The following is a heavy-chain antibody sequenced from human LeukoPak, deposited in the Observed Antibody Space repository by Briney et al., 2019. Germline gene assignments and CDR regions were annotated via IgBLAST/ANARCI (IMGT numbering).Heavy chain of an antibody. V-gene: IGHV4-38-2*02. J-gene: IGHJ4*02. CDR1: GYSISSGYY. Sequence: SETLSLTCTVSGYSISSGYYWGWIRQPPGKGLEWIGSSYHSGSTYYNPSLKSRVTISVDTSKNQFSLKLSSVTAADTAVYYCASYYYDSSGYLYFDYWGQGTLVTVSS. CDR2: SYHSGST. CDR3: ASYYYDSSGYLYFDY. D-gene: IGHD3-22*01.